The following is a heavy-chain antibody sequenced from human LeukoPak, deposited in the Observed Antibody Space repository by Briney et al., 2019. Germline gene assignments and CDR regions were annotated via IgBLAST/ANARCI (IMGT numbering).Heavy chain of an antibody. CDR1: GFPLSDAW. V-gene: IGHV3-23*01. CDR2: ISGAGGST. CDR3: VKLRTGTATNFDY. Sequence: GGSLRLSCAVSGFPLSDAWMNWVRQAPGKGLGWVSGISGAGGSTYYADSVKGRFTISRDNSKDTLYLQMNSLRAEDTAIYYCVKLRTGTATNFDYWGQGTLVTVSS. J-gene: IGHJ4*02. D-gene: IGHD1-1*01.